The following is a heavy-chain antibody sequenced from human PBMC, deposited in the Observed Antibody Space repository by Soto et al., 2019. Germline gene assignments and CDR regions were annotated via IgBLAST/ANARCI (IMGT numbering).Heavy chain of an antibody. CDR3: AREYYYDSSGYSAFDI. V-gene: IGHV3-48*03. J-gene: IGHJ3*02. D-gene: IGHD3-22*01. CDR1: GFTFSSYE. CDR2: ISSSGSTI. Sequence: ESGGGLVQPGGSLRLSCAASGFTFSSYEMNWVRQAPGKGLEWVSYISSSGSTIYYADSVKGRFTISRDNAKNSLYLQMNSLRAEDTAVYYCAREYYYDSSGYSAFDIWGQGTMVTVSS.